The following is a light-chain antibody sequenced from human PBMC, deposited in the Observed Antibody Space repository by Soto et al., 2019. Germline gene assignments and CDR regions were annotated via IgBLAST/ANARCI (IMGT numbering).Light chain of an antibody. CDR2: DAT. V-gene: IGKV1-5*01. Sequence: IQMTQSPSTLSASVGDTVTLTCRSSQMIARWLAWYQQKPGTAPRLIIYDATSLQSGVPSRFSASASVTDFTLTISSLHPDDFATYYCLQYNTFPHTFGQGTKLEI. J-gene: IGKJ2*01. CDR3: LQYNTFPHT. CDR1: QMIARW.